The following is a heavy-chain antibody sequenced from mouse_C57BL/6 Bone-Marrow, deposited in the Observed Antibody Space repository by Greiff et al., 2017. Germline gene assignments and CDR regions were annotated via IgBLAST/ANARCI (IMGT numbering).Heavy chain of an antibody. CDR2: IDPSDSYT. V-gene: IGHV1-69*01. J-gene: IGHJ3*01. CDR1: GYTFTSYW. CDR3: ATYYYGSLRFAY. Sequence: VQLQQPGAELVMPGASVKLSCKASGYTFTSYWMHWVKQRPGQGLEWIGEIDPSDSYTNYNQKFKGKSTLTVDKSSSTAYMQLSSLTSEDSAVYYCATYYYGSLRFAYWGQGTLVTVSA. D-gene: IGHD1-1*01.